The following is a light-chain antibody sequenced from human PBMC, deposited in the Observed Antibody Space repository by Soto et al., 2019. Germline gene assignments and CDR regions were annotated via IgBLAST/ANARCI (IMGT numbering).Light chain of an antibody. V-gene: IGKV3-20*01. CDR3: QQYGSSLST. Sequence: DLTQSAATLSSSPGYRDTLSCRASQTVNSRLAWYQHKPGQAPRLLIYGASSRATAIPDRFTGSGYGTDVNLTISSLESGDFAVYYCQQYGSSLSTFGQGTKVDIK. CDR1: QTVNSR. CDR2: GAS. J-gene: IGKJ1*01.